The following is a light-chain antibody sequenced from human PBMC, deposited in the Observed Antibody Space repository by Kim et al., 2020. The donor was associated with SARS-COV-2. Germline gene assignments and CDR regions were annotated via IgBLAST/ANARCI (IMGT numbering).Light chain of an antibody. CDR1: LSLIVSNY. CDR3: ATWDASLTEYV. V-gene: IGLV1-47*01. CDR2: RDV. Sequence: GQRVTISCSGALSLIVSNYVSWYQQVPGWAPELLIYRDVVRPSGVPDRFSGSKSGHSASLAITGLRSADEALYFCATWDASLTEYVFGPGTKVTVL. J-gene: IGLJ1*01.